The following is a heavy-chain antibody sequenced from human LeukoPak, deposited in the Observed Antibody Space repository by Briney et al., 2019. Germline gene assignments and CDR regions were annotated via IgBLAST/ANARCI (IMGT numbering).Heavy chain of an antibody. CDR1: GGTFSSYA. CDR3: ARDLHCSSTSCHDY. J-gene: IGHJ4*02. Sequence: GALVKVSCEASGGTFSSYAISWVRQAPGQGLEWMGGIIPIFGTANYAQKFQGRVTITTDESTSTAYMELSSLRSEDTAVYYCARDLHCSSTSCHDYWGQGTLVTVSS. D-gene: IGHD2-2*01. CDR2: IIPIFGTA. V-gene: IGHV1-69*05.